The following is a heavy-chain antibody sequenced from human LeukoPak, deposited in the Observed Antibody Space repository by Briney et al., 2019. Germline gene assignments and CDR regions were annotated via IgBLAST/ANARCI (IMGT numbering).Heavy chain of an antibody. CDR1: GYSFTGYY. V-gene: IGHV1-2*02. D-gene: IGHD3-22*01. CDR3: ASTRSYYYDSSGYYCLNY. J-gene: IGHJ4*02. CDR2: VNPNSGGT. Sequence: ASVKVSCKASGYSFTGYYMHWVRQAPGQGLEWMGWVNPNSGGTTYAQKFQGRVTMTRDTSISTAYMELSRLRSDDTAVYYCASTRSYYYDSSGYYCLNYWGQGTLVTVSS.